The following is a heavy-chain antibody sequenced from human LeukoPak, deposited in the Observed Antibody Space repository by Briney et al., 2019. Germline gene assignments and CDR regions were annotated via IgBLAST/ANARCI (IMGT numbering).Heavy chain of an antibody. J-gene: IGHJ4*02. D-gene: IGHD3-10*01. CDR2: ISVNGGA. CDR3: AKAAYYYGSGRAPFDY. Sequence: GGSLRLSCAASGLTVSDNFMTWVRQAPGKGLEGVSVISVNGGAYYADSVKGRFTISRDNSKNTLYLQMDNLRAEDTAVYYCAKAAYYYGSGRAPFDYWGQGTLVTVSS. V-gene: IGHV3-23*01. CDR1: GLTVSDNF.